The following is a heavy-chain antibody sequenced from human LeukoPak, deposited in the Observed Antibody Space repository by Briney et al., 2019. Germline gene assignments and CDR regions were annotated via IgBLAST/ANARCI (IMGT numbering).Heavy chain of an antibody. V-gene: IGHV1-69*01. Sequence: ASVKVSCKASGRTFSSYAISWVRQAPGQGLEWMGGIIPIFGTANYAQKFQGRVTITADESTSTAYMELSSLRSEDTAVYYCARGAGTSYYSDYWGQGTLVTVSS. CDR3: ARGAGTSYYSDY. J-gene: IGHJ4*02. D-gene: IGHD1-1*01. CDR1: GRTFSSYA. CDR2: IIPIFGTA.